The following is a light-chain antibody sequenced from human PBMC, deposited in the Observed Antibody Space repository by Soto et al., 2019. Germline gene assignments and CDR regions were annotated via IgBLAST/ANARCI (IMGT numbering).Light chain of an antibody. CDR2: AAS. CDR1: QSISSY. J-gene: IGKJ1*01. V-gene: IGKV1-5*01. CDR3: KQYISYSRT. Sequence: DIQMTQSPSSLSASVGDRVTITCRASQSISSYLNWYQQKPGKAHKLLIYAASSLQSGVPSRFSGSGSGTEFTLTIRSLQPDDFATYYCKQYISYSRTFGQGTKVDIK.